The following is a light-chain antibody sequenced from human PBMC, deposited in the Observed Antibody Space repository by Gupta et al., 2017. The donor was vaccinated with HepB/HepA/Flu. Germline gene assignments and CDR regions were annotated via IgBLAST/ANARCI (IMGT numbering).Light chain of an antibody. Sequence: EIVLTQSPATLSLSPGERATLSCRASQSVSSYLAWYQQKPGQAPRLLIYYASNRATGIPSRFIGSGSGTDFTLTISSLEPEDFAVYYCQQRSNWPPLTFGGGTKVEIK. CDR1: QSVSSY. V-gene: IGKV3-11*01. CDR3: QQRSNWPPLT. J-gene: IGKJ4*01. CDR2: YAS.